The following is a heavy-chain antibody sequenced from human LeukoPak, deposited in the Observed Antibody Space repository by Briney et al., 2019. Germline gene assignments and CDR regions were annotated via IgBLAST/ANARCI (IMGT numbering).Heavy chain of an antibody. V-gene: IGHV3-73*01. CDR3: TTVDTIMV. D-gene: IGHD5-18*01. Sequence: GGSLRLSCAASGFTFSASTMHWVRQASGKGLEWVGRIRSKPNSYAIAYAASVKGRFTISRDDSKNTAYLQMNSLETEDTAVYYCTTVDTIMVWGQGTLVTVSS. CDR1: GFTFSAST. CDR2: IRSKPNSYAI. J-gene: IGHJ4*02.